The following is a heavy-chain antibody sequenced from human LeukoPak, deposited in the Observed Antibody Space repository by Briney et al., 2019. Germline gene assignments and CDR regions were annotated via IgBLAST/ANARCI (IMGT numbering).Heavy chain of an antibody. Sequence: TGGSLRLSPAASVFTFSSYAMSTVRQAPGKGLECGSVISDIGGNTYSTDSVKGRVTISRDNFKNTLYLQMNSLRAEDTAIYYCAKNRDSSAYYHDAFDIWGQGTMVTVSS. V-gene: IGHV3-23*01. D-gene: IGHD3-22*01. J-gene: IGHJ3*02. CDR2: ISDIGGNT. CDR3: AKNRDSSAYYHDAFDI. CDR1: VFTFSSYA.